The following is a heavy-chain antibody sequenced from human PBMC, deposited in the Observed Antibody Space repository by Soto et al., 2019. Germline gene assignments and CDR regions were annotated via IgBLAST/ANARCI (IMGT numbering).Heavy chain of an antibody. Sequence: QVQLVQSGAEVKKPGASVKVSCKASGYTFTSYAMHWVRQAPGQRHEWMGWINAGNGNTKYSQKFQGRVTITRDTSASTAYMELSSLRSEDTAVYYCARGPGGPDGPGDYWGQGTLVTVSS. J-gene: IGHJ4*02. CDR2: INAGNGNT. V-gene: IGHV1-3*01. CDR3: ARGPGGPDGPGDY. CDR1: GYTFTSYA. D-gene: IGHD2-15*01.